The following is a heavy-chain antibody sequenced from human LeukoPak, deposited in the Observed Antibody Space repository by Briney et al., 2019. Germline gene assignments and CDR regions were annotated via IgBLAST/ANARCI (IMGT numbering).Heavy chain of an antibody. J-gene: IGHJ4*02. CDR1: GYTFTSYA. CDR3: ARDGGAGHDFWSGYYSYFDY. V-gene: IGHV7-4-1*02. CDR2: INTNTGNP. Sequence: GAPVKVSCKASGYTFTSYAMNWVRQAPGQGLEWMGWINTNTGNPTYAQGFTGRFVFSLDTSVSTAYLQISSLKAEDTAVYYCARDGGAGHDFWSGYYSYFDYWGQGTLVTVSS. D-gene: IGHD3-3*01.